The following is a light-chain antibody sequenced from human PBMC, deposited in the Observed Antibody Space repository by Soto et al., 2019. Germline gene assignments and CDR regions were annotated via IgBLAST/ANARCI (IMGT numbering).Light chain of an antibody. Sequence: DIQMTQSPSTLYGSVRDRVTITCRASQSISSWLAWYQQTPGKAPXXLIYDASSLESGVPSMCSGSGSRTEFTITISSLPPDYVASYYCQQYNSYWTFGQGTKVDIK. CDR2: DAS. CDR1: QSISSW. CDR3: QQYNSYWT. J-gene: IGKJ1*01. V-gene: IGKV1-5*01.